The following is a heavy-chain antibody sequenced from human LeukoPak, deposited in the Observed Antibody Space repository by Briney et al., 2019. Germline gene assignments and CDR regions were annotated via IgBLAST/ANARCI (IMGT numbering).Heavy chain of an antibody. CDR3: AKDHDGSAFALDY. CDR1: GFSFDDYT. D-gene: IGHD3-22*01. J-gene: IGHJ4*02. Sequence: GRSLRLSCAVSGFSFDDYTMHWVRQAPGKGLEWVSLISWDGGSRYYADSVKGRFTISRDNSKNSLYLQMNSLRTEDTALYYCAKDHDGSAFALDYWGQGTLVTVSS. V-gene: IGHV3-43*01. CDR2: ISWDGGSR.